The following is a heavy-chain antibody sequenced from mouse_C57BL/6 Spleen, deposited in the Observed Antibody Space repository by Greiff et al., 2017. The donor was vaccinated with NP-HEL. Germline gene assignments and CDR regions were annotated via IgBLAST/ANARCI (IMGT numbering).Heavy chain of an antibody. V-gene: IGHV7-3*01. CDR2: IRNKANGFTT. CDR1: GFTFTDYY. Sequence: EVQGVESGGGLVQPGGSLSLSCAASGFTFTDYYMSWVRQPPGKALEWLGFIRNKANGFTTAYSASVKGRFTISRDNSQSILYLQMNALRAEDSATYYGARLDYNAMDYWGQGTSVTVSS. CDR3: ARLDYNAMDY. D-gene: IGHD2-13*01. J-gene: IGHJ4*01.